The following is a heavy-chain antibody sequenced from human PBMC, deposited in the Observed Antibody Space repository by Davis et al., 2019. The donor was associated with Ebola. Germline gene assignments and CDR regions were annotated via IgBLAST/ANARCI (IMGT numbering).Heavy chain of an antibody. CDR2: IGTAGDT. Sequence: GGSLRLSCAASGFTFSSYDMHWVRQVAGEGLEWVSSIGTAGDTYYPGSVKGRFTLSRENAKNSLYLHMNSLRDGDTAVYYCARGLYYYDSSGKGTHWFDPWGQGTLVTVSS. J-gene: IGHJ5*02. CDR1: GFTFSSYD. D-gene: IGHD3-22*01. V-gene: IGHV3-13*01. CDR3: ARGLYYYDSSGKGTHWFDP.